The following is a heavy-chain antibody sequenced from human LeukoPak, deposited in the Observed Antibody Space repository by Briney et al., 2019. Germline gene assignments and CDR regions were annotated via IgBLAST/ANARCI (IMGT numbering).Heavy chain of an antibody. CDR1: GFTFSTYS. CDR2: ISSSSGYI. CDR3: ARDGGYSGYDHKHFDY. D-gene: IGHD5-12*01. Sequence: GGSLRLSCAASGFTFSTYSMNWVRQAPGKGLEWVSSISSSSGYIYYADSVKGRFTISRDNAKNSLYLQMSSLRAEDTAVYYCARDGGYSGYDHKHFDYWGQGTLVTVSS. J-gene: IGHJ4*02. V-gene: IGHV3-21*01.